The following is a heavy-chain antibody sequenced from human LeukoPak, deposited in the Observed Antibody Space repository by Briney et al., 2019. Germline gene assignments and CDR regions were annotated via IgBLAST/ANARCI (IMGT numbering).Heavy chain of an antibody. D-gene: IGHD3-9*01. J-gene: IGHJ4*02. CDR3: ARLGEDYDILTGYYTG. V-gene: IGHV5-51*01. CDR2: IYPGDSDT. Sequence: GESLKISCKGSGHSFTSYWIGWVRQMPGKGLEWMGIIYPGDSDTRYSPSFQGQVTISADKSISTAYLQWSSLKASDTAMYYCARLGEDYDILTGYYTGWGQGTLVTVSS. CDR1: GHSFTSYW.